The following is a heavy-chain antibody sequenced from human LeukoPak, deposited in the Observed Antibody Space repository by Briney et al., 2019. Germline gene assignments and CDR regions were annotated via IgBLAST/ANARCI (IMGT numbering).Heavy chain of an antibody. Sequence: PSETLSLTCAVYGGSFSGYYWTWIRQPPGKGLEWIGEINHIGTTKFNPSLKSQITISVDTSKNQFSLKLSSVTAADTAVYYCARGDWLSGYYYLLDYWGQGALVTVSS. V-gene: IGHV4-34*01. J-gene: IGHJ4*02. D-gene: IGHD3-22*01. CDR3: ARGDWLSGYYYLLDY. CDR2: INHIGTT. CDR1: GGSFSGYY.